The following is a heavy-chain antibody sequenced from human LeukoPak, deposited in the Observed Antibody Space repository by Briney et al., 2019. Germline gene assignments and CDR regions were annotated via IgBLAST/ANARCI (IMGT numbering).Heavy chain of an antibody. D-gene: IGHD4-17*01. CDR3: ASADYGDYSDHFDY. J-gene: IGHJ4*02. CDR2: IYYSGST. V-gene: IGHV4-34*01. Sequence: SETLSLTCAVYGGSFSGYYWSWIRQPPGKGLEWIGSIYYSGSTYYNPSLKSRVTISVDTSKNQFSLKLSSVTAADTAVYYCASADYGDYSDHFDYWGQGTLVTVSS. CDR1: GGSFSGYY.